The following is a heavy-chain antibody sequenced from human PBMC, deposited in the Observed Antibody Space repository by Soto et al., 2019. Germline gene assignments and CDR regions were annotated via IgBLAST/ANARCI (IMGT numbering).Heavy chain of an antibody. CDR2: IHSDGSKT. D-gene: IGHD2-21*02. V-gene: IGHV3-74*01. CDR3: VRGDRGGFDP. J-gene: IGHJ3*01. CDR1: GFTFNYYW. Sequence: EVQLVESEGGLVQRGGSLRLSCAASGFTFNYYWMHWVRQAPGQGMVWVSHIHSDGSKTTYADSVKGRFPISRDNAKNKQYLQMNSLRAEDTAVYYCVRGDRGGFDPWGQGTAVTVSS.